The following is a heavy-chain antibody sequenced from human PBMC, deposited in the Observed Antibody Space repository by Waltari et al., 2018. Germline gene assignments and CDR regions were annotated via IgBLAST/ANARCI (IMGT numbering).Heavy chain of an antibody. J-gene: IGHJ3*01. CDR3: ARHPRVYCGYVRCSAAFDY. V-gene: IGHV4-39*01. CDR1: GASISAGSYY. Sequence: QLQLQESGPGLVKPSETLSLSCTVSGASISAGSYYWGWIRQPPGKGLEWIGSIYNDGTTHYSPALTSRVSISLDASNNHISLQRASVTAADTAVYYCARHPRVYCGYVRCSAAFDYWGQGTMVTVSS. D-gene: IGHD2-21*01. CDR2: IYNDGTT.